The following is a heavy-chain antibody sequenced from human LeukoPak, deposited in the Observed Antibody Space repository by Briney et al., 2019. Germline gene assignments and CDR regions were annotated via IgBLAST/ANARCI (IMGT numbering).Heavy chain of an antibody. CDR3: ARERSIAAAGTPARWFDP. D-gene: IGHD6-13*01. Sequence: ASVKVSCKASGYTFTGYYMHWVRQAPGQRLEWMGWINAGNGNTKYSQKFQGRVTITRDTSASTAYMELSSLRSEDTAVYYCARERSIAAAGTPARWFDPWGQGTLVTVSS. CDR2: INAGNGNT. CDR1: GYTFTGYY. J-gene: IGHJ5*02. V-gene: IGHV1-3*01.